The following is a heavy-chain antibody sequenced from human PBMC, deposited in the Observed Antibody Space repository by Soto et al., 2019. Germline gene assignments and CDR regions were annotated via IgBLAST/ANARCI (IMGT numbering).Heavy chain of an antibody. V-gene: IGHV4-59*01. D-gene: IGHD2-8*01. CDR1: GGSISRYY. CDR3: ARENAVSRDWFDP. Sequence: QVQLQESGPGLVKPSETLSLTCTVSGGSISRYYWSWIRQPPGKGLEWIGYIYYSGSTNYNPSLKKRVTISVDTSKNQFSLKLSSVTAADTAVYYCARENAVSRDWFDPWGQGTLVTVSS. J-gene: IGHJ5*02. CDR2: IYYSGST.